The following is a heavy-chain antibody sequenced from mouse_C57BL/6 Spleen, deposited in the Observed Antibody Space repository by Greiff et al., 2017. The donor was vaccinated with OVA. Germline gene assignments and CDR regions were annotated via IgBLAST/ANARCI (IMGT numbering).Heavy chain of an antibody. CDR1: GYTFTSSW. Sequence: QVQLQQPGAELVKPGASVKLSSKASGYTFTSSWMHWVTQRPGQGLEWIGMIHPNSGSTNYNEKFKSKATLTVDKSSSTAYMQLSSLTSEDSAVYYCARSDGYDGECYFGYWGQGTTLTVSS. J-gene: IGHJ2*01. CDR2: IHPNSGST. D-gene: IGHD2-2*01. V-gene: IGHV1-64*01. CDR3: ARSDGYDGECYFGY.